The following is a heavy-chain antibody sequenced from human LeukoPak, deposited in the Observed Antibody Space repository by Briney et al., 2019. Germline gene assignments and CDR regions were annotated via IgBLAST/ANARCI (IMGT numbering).Heavy chain of an antibody. V-gene: IGHV3-64*01. CDR3: ARGAADGFDP. D-gene: IGHD6-25*01. Sequence: GGSLRLSCVASGFTFSSYAMHWARQAPGKGLEYLSAISRNGGSTYYANSVKGRFTISRDNSKNTLYLQMGSLRAEDMAVYYCARGAADGFDPWGQGTLVTVSS. CDR1: GFTFSSYA. CDR2: ISRNGGST. J-gene: IGHJ5*02.